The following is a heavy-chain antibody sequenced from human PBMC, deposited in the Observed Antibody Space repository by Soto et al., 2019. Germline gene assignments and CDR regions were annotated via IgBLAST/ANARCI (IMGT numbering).Heavy chain of an antibody. CDR1: GASIRSYH. V-gene: IGHV4-4*07. CDR2: MQHTGNT. Sequence: SETLSLTCAVSGASIRSYHWSWIRQPAGKGLEWIGRMQHTGNTNYNPSLKSRVTMSVDTSKNQISLKMTSVTAADTAVYFCAKDVSSRRWFDPWGQGLMVTVSS. CDR3: AKDVSSRRWFDP. D-gene: IGHD3-16*01. J-gene: IGHJ5*02.